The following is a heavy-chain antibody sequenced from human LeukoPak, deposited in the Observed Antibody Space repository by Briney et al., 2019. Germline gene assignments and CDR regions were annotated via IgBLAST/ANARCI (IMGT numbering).Heavy chain of an antibody. D-gene: IGHD6-19*01. CDR2: IYSGGST. V-gene: IGHV3-66*01. CDR3: ATSGWWGYFDY. Sequence: GGSLRLSCAASGFTVRSNYMSWVRKAPGKGLEWVSIIYSGGSTYYADSVRGRFTISRDNSKNTLYLLMNSLRAEDTAVYYCATSGWWGYFDYWGQGTLVTVSS. J-gene: IGHJ4*02. CDR1: GFTVRSNY.